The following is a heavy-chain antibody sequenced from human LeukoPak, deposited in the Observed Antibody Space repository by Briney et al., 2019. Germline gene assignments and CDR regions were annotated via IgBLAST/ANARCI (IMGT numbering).Heavy chain of an antibody. CDR3: TKDPGHVLRSFDYSEY. V-gene: IGHV3-21*01. D-gene: IGHD3-9*01. Sequence: GGSLRLSCAAPGYTFSTYSMNWVRQAPGKGLEWVSSISSNSRYIYYADSVKGRFTISRDNARSSLFLQMNSLRAEDTAVYYCTKDPGHVLRSFDYSEYWGQGTRVTVSS. J-gene: IGHJ4*02. CDR1: GYTFSTYS. CDR2: ISSNSRYI.